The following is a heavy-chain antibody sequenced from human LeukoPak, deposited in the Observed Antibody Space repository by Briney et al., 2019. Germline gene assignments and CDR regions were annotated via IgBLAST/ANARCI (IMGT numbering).Heavy chain of an antibody. CDR3: ASYTIAEYYFDY. V-gene: IGHV3-7*01. CDR1: GFTFSSYW. J-gene: IGHJ4*02. CDR2: IKQDGSEK. Sequence: GFLRLSCAASGFTFSSYWMSWVRQAPGKGPEWVANIKQDGSEKYYVDSVEGRFTISRDNAKNSLYLQMNSLRAEDTAVYYCASYTIAEYYFDYWGQGTLVTVSS. D-gene: IGHD6-13*01.